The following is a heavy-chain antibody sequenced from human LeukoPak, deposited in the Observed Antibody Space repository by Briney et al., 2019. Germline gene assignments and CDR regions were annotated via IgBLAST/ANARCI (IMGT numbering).Heavy chain of an antibody. V-gene: IGHV1-18*04. CDR3: ARARRDCSSTSCYETFDY. Sequence: ASVKVSCKASGYTFTGYYMHWLRQAPGQGLEWMGWISAYNGNTNYAQKLQGRVTMTTDTSTSTAYMELRSLRSDDTAVYYCARARRDCSSTSCYETFDYWGQGTLVTVSS. CDR1: GYTFTGYY. J-gene: IGHJ4*02. D-gene: IGHD2-2*01. CDR2: ISAYNGNT.